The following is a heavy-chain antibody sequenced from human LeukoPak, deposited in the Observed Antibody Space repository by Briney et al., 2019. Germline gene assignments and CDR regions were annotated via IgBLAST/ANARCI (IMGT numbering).Heavy chain of an antibody. J-gene: IGHJ4*02. V-gene: IGHV3-7*01. CDR2: IKQDGSEK. Sequence: GGSLRLSCAASGFTFSSYWMSWVRQAPGKGLERVANIKQDGSEKYYVDSVKGRFTISRDNAKNSLDLQMNSLRAEDTAVYYCARDTLGEGEDANYAVYYFDYWGQGTPVTVSS. CDR3: ARDTLGEGEDANYAVYYFDY. D-gene: IGHD4/OR15-4a*01. CDR1: GFTFSSYW.